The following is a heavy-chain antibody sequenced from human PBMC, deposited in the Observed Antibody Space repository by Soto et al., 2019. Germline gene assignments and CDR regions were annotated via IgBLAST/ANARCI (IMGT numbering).Heavy chain of an antibody. J-gene: IGHJ4*02. CDR3: ARTVRVAAAGTVKYYFDY. CDR1: GYTFTNYD. Sequence: HVPLVQSGAEVRKPGASVKVSCKASGYTFTNYDINWVRQAPGQGLEWMGWMNPTTGNTGYAQSFQDRVTMTRDTSTSTAYMELSSLRSDDTAVYYCARTVRVAAAGTVKYYFDYWGQGTLFTVSS. V-gene: IGHV1-8*01. D-gene: IGHD6-13*01. CDR2: MNPTTGNT.